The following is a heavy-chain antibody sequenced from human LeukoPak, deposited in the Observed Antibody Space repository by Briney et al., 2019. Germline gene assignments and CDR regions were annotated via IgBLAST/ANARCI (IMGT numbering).Heavy chain of an antibody. V-gene: IGHV4-34*01. D-gene: IGHD2-15*01. CDR2: INHSGST. CDR1: GGSFSGYY. J-gene: IGHJ4*02. Sequence: SETLSLTCAVYGGSFSGYYWSWIRQPPGKGLEWIGEINHSGSTNYNPSLKSRVTISVDTSKNQFSLKLSSVTAADTAVYYCARGPRLIYCSGGSCYWDYRGQGTLVTVSS. CDR3: ARGPRLIYCSGGSCYWDY.